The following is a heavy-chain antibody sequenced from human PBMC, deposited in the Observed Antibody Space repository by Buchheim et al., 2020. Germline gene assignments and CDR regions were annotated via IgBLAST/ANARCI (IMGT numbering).Heavy chain of an antibody. CDR3: ARKNIAVAVSAEIPAFDY. CDR2: ISYDGSNK. Sequence: QVQLVESGGGVVQPGRSLRLSCAASGFTFSSYGMHWVRQAPGKGLEWVAVISYDGSNKYYAASVKGRFTISRDNSKNTLYLQMNSLRAEDTAVYYCARKNIAVAVSAEIPAFDYWGQGTL. D-gene: IGHD6-19*01. V-gene: IGHV3-30*03. CDR1: GFTFSSYG. J-gene: IGHJ4*02.